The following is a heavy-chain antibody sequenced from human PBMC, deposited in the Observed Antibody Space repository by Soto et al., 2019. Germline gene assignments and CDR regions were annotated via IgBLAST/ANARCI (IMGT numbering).Heavy chain of an antibody. CDR3: AKDANWNYPDY. CDR1: GFTFSSYG. CDR2: ISYDGSNK. J-gene: IGHJ4*02. D-gene: IGHD1-1*01. V-gene: IGHV3-30*18. Sequence: QVQLVESGGGVVQPGRSLRLSCAASGFTFSSYGMHWVRQAPGKGLEWVAVISYDGSNKYYADSVKGRFTISRDNSKNPLYLQMNSLRAEDTAVYYCAKDANWNYPDYWGQGTLVTVSS.